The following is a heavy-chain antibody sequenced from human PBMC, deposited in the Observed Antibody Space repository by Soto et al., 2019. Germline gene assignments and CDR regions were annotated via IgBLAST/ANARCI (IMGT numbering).Heavy chain of an antibody. D-gene: IGHD3-16*01. CDR3: ARYVAAFDV. J-gene: IGHJ3*01. V-gene: IGHV4-59*01. Sequence: SETLSLTCTVSGGSISSYYWSWIRQPPGKGLEWIGYIYYSGSTNYNPSLKSRVTISVDTSKNQFSLKVSSVNAADTAVYYCARYVAAFDVWGQGTMVTVSS. CDR2: IYYSGST. CDR1: GGSISSYY.